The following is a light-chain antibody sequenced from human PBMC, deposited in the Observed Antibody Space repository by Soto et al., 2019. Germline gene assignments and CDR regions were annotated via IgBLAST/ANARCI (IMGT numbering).Light chain of an antibody. CDR1: QSISSS. J-gene: IGKJ2*01. Sequence: DIQMTQSPSYLSASVGDRVTITCRASQSISSSFNWYQQKPGKAPKLLIYAASILQSGVPSRFSGSGSVTDFTLTISSLQPEDFATYYCQQSYSTPRTFGQGTKLEIK. V-gene: IGKV1-39*01. CDR3: QQSYSTPRT. CDR2: AAS.